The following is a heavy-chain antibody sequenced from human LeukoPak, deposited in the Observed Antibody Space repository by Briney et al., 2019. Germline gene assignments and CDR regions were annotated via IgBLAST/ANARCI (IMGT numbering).Heavy chain of an antibody. CDR3: EPKDIVVVPAGRDRYFDL. Sequence: SGGSLRPSCAASGFTFSSYGMHWVRQAPGKGLEWVAFIRYDGSNKYYADSVKGRFTISRDNSKNTLYLQMNSLRAEDTAVYYCEPKDIVVVPAGRDRYFDLWGRGTLVTVSS. D-gene: IGHD2-2*01. V-gene: IGHV3-30*02. CDR1: GFTFSSYG. J-gene: IGHJ2*01. CDR2: IRYDGSNK.